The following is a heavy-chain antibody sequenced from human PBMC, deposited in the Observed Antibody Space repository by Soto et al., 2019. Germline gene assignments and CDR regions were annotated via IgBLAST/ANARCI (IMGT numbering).Heavy chain of an antibody. CDR3: ATNSGYDGYYYYYMDV. CDR2: IYPGDSDT. D-gene: IGHD5-12*01. Sequence: PGESLKISCKGSGYSFTSYWIGWVRQMPVKGLEWMGIIYPGDSDTRYSPSFQGQVTISADKSISTAYLQWSSLKASDTAMYYCATNSGYDGYYYYYMDVWGKGTTVTVSS. V-gene: IGHV5-51*01. CDR1: GYSFTSYW. J-gene: IGHJ6*03.